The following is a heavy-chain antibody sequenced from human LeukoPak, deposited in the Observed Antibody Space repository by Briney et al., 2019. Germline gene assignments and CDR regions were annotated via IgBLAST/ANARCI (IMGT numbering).Heavy chain of an antibody. CDR3: AKASPLRYFDWLLFQPFDY. CDR1: GFTFSSFG. D-gene: IGHD3-9*01. V-gene: IGHV3-30*02. CDR2: IRYDGINK. Sequence: PGGSLRLSCAASGFTFSSFGMHWVRQAPGKGLEWVAFIRYDGINKYYADSVKGRFTISRDNSKNTLYLQMNSLRAEDTAVYYCAKASPLRYFDWLLFQPFDYWGQGTLVTVSS. J-gene: IGHJ4*02.